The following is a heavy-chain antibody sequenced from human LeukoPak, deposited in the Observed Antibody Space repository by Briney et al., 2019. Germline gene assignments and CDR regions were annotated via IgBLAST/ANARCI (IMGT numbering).Heavy chain of an antibody. CDR2: ISAYNGNT. CDR1: GYTFTSYG. J-gene: IGHJ4*02. D-gene: IGHD1-1*01. CDR3: ARNLGTGTTRGLLDY. V-gene: IGHV1-18*01. Sequence: ASVTVSCTASGYTFTSYGISWVRQAPGQGLEWMGWISAYNGNTNYAQKLQGRVTMTTDTSTSTAYMELRSLRSDDTAVYYCARNLGTGTTRGLLDYWGQGTLVTVSS.